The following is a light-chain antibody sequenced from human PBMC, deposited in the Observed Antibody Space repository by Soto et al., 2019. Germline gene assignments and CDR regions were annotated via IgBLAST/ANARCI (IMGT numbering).Light chain of an antibody. J-gene: IGKJ5*01. Sequence: DIVMTQSPDSLAVSLGERATINCKPSQSVLYSSDNKDYLAWYQQKPVQPPKLLIYWASTRESGVPDRFSGSGSGTDFTLTISSLQAEDVAVYYCQQYFSVPFTFGQGTRLESK. CDR1: QSVLYSSDNKDY. V-gene: IGKV4-1*01. CDR2: WAS. CDR3: QQYFSVPFT.